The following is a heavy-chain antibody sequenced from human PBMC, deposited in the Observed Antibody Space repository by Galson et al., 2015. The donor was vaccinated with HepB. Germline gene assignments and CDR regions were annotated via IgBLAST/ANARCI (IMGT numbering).Heavy chain of an antibody. CDR1: GFTLTKYC. Sequence: SLRLSCAASGFTLTKYCMSWVRQAPGKGPEWVATIKQDGSQKFYVDSVRGRFTISRDNARNSLYLQMNSLRAEDTAVYYCARDVAVAVLGSFDIWGQGTMVTVSS. CDR3: ARDVAVAVLGSFDI. CDR2: IKQDGSQK. V-gene: IGHV3-7*01. D-gene: IGHD6-19*01. J-gene: IGHJ3*02.